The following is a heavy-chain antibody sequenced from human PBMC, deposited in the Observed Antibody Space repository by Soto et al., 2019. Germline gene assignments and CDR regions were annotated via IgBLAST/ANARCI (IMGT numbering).Heavy chain of an antibody. J-gene: IGHJ6*02. Sequence: GGSLRLSCAASGFTFSAYDMHWVRQTTGRGLEWVSAIGAADDPYYLGSVKGRFTISRENAKNSLYLQMNSLRAEDTAVYYCARAYSGRLPRRADYYFAMDVWGQGTTVTVSS. D-gene: IGHD2-15*01. CDR3: ARAYSGRLPRRADYYFAMDV. CDR1: GFTFSAYD. CDR2: IGAADDP. V-gene: IGHV3-13*05.